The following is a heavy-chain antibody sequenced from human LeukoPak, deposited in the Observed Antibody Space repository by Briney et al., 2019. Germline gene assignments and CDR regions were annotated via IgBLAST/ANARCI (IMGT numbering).Heavy chain of an antibody. J-gene: IGHJ4*02. V-gene: IGHV3-23*01. CDR3: AKGSSSSRPYYFDF. D-gene: IGHD6-6*01. Sequence: GGSLRLSCAASGFTFSNYAMSWVRQAPGKGLECVSAITYSGGSKYYAEFVKGRFTISRDNSKNTLFLQMNSLRVEDTAIYYCAKGSSSSRPYYFDFWGQGTLVTVSS. CDR2: ITYSGGSK. CDR1: GFTFSNYA.